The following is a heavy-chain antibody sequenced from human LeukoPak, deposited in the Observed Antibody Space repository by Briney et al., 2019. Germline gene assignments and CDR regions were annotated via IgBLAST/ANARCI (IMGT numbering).Heavy chain of an antibody. D-gene: IGHD6-19*01. Sequence: PSETLSLTCTVSGGSVSSGSYYWSWIRQPPGKGLEWIGYIYYSGSTNYNPSLKSRVTISVDTSKNQFSLKLSSVTAADTAVYYCARGRYFVGSSGWYYWGQGTLVTVSS. V-gene: IGHV4-61*01. CDR3: ARGRYFVGSSGWYY. CDR1: GGSVSSGSYY. J-gene: IGHJ4*02. CDR2: IYYSGST.